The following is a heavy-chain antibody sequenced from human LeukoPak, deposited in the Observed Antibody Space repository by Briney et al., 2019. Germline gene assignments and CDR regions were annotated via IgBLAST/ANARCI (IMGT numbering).Heavy chain of an antibody. CDR1: GYTFTSYG. CDR2: ISATNGDT. J-gene: IGHJ6*02. CDR3: ARDRASMARGIVLGGLRDPLYYYGMDV. D-gene: IGHD3-10*01. V-gene: IGHV1-18*01. Sequence: ASVKVSCKASGYTFTSYGISWVRQAPGQGLQWMGWISATNGDTNYAQNFQGRFTMTTDRSTNTAYMELRRLRSDDTALYYCARDRASMARGIVLGGLRDPLYYYGMDVWGQGTTVTVSS.